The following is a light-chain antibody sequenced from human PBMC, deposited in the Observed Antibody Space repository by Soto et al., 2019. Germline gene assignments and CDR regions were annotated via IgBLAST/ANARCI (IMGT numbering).Light chain of an antibody. Sequence: DIQLTQSPSSVFASVEARVTITCRASQDFIAWLAWYQQKPGTAPKLLIYAASTLKTGVPSRFSGSRSVTDFTLTINILQPEDSATYYSQQANSFPLTFGGGTKVEI. CDR1: QDFIAW. J-gene: IGKJ4*01. CDR3: QQANSFPLT. CDR2: AAS. V-gene: IGKV1-12*01.